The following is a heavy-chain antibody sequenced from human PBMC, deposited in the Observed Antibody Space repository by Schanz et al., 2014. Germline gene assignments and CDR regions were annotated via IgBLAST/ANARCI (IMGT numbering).Heavy chain of an antibody. CDR3: AKGRFGELSAFDI. CDR2: VSSDGNND. V-gene: IGHV3-30*18. Sequence: VQLVESGGGVVQPGRSLRLSCAASGFTFSTHAMHWVRQAPGKGLEWVALVSSDGNNDYYTDSVKGRFTISRDNAKNSLYLQMNGLRAEDTAVYYCAKGRFGELSAFDIWGQGTMVTVSS. CDR1: GFTFSTHA. D-gene: IGHD3-10*01. J-gene: IGHJ3*02.